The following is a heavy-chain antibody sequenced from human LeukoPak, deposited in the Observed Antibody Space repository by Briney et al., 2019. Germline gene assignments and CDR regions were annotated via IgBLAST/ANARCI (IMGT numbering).Heavy chain of an antibody. CDR3: ARHVRYSYGPRDDAFDI. CDR1: GGSISSSSYF. CDR2: IYYSGST. D-gene: IGHD5-18*01. Sequence: SETLSLTCTVSGGSISSSSYFWGWIRQPPGKGLEWIGSIYYSGSTYYNPSLKSRVTISVDTSKNQFSLKLSSVTAADTAVYYCARHVRYSYGPRDDAFDIWGQGTMVTVSS. J-gene: IGHJ3*02. V-gene: IGHV4-39*01.